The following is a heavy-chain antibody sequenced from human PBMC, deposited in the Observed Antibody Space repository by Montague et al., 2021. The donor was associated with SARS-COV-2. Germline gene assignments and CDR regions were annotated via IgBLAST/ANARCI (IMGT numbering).Heavy chain of an antibody. J-gene: IGHJ4*02. Sequence: SQTLSLTCTVSGDAIISGDYYWTWVRQPPGKGLEWIGYMRLSEDSHYNPSLKGRVSISIDTTKNQFSLKLNSVTAVDTAVYYCARDRGLGVAENFDCWGQGTLVTVSS. V-gene: IGHV4-30-4*01. CDR1: GDAIISGDYY. CDR2: MRLSEDS. D-gene: IGHD3-10*01. CDR3: ARDRGLGVAENFDC.